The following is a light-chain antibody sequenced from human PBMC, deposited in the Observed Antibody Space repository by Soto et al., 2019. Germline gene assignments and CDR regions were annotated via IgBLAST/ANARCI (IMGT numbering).Light chain of an antibody. CDR2: ETD. J-gene: IGLJ3*02. CDR3: GTWDSSLSAWV. V-gene: IGLV1-51*01. Sequence: QAVVTQPPSVSAAPGQKVTISRSGSSSNIGNGYVSWYRQLPGTAPKLLIYETDKRTTGTPERFSGSKSGTSATLGITGLQTGDEADYYCGTWDSSLSAWVFGGGTKLTVL. CDR1: SSNIGNGY.